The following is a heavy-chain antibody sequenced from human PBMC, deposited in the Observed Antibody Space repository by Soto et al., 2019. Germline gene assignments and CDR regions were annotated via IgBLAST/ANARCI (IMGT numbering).Heavy chain of an antibody. Sequence: QVQLVESGGGVVQPGRSLRLSCAASGFTFSSYGMHWVRQAPGKGLEWVAVIWYDGSNKYYADSVKGRFTISRDNSKNTRYLQRNSLRAEDTAVYYRARDEVPYSTRDWFDPWGQGTLVTVSS. CDR3: ARDEVPYSTRDWFDP. CDR1: GFTFSSYG. J-gene: IGHJ5*02. CDR2: IWYDGSNK. D-gene: IGHD6-13*01. V-gene: IGHV3-33*01.